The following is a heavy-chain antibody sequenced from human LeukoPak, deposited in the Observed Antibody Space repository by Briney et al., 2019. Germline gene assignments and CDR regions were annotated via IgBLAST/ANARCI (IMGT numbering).Heavy chain of an antibody. V-gene: IGHV3-66*01. J-gene: IGHJ4*02. CDR1: GFTVSGNY. D-gene: IGHD4-17*01. Sequence: GGSLRLSCAVSGFTVSGNYMRWVRQAPGKGLEWVSVIYSGGTTYYADSVKGRFTISRDNSKNTLYLQMNNLRAEDTAVYYCARPDFGDYGVYFFDYWGQGTLVTVSS. CDR3: ARPDFGDYGVYFFDY. CDR2: IYSGGTT.